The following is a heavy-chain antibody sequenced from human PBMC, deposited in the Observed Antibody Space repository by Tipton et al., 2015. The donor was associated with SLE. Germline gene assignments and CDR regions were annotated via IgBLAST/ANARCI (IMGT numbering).Heavy chain of an antibody. D-gene: IGHD6-6*01. Sequence: GLVKPSEILSLTCTVSGDSISSSSYYWSWIRQPPGKGLEWIGYIYYSGSTNYNPSLKSRVTISVDTSKNQFSLKLSSVTAADTAVYYCARFNPPQALDYWGQGTLVTVSS. J-gene: IGHJ4*02. CDR1: GDSISSSSYY. V-gene: IGHV4-61*01. CDR3: ARFNPPQALDY. CDR2: IYYSGST.